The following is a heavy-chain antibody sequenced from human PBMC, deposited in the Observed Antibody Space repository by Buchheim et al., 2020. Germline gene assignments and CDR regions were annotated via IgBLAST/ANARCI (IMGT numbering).Heavy chain of an antibody. D-gene: IGHD2-15*01. Sequence: EVQLLESGGGLVQPGGSLRLSCAASGFTFSSYAMSWVRQAPGKGLEWVSAISGSGGSTYYADSVKGRFTISRDNSKNTMYLQMNSLRAEDTAVYYCAKDLPVVHCSGGSCYSGSDYFDYWGQGTL. CDR3: AKDLPVVHCSGGSCYSGSDYFDY. V-gene: IGHV3-23*01. J-gene: IGHJ4*02. CDR2: ISGSGGST. CDR1: GFTFSSYA.